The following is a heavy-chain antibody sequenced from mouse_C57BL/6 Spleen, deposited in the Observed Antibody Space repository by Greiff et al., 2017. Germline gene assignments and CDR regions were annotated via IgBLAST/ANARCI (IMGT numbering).Heavy chain of an antibody. V-gene: IGHV1-22*01. CDR1: GYTFTDYN. CDR2: INPNNGGT. CDR3: ASGFFITTVVATDY. Sequence: VQLQQSGPELVKPGASVKMSCKASGYTFTDYNMHWVKQSHGKSLEWIGYINPNNGGTSYNQKFKGKATLTVNKSSSTAYMELRSLTSEDSAVYYCASGFFITTVVATDYWGQGTTLTVSS. J-gene: IGHJ2*01. D-gene: IGHD1-1*01.